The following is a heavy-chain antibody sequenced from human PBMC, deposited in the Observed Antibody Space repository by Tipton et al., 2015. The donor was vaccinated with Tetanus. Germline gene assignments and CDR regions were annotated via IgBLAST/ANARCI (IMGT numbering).Heavy chain of an antibody. J-gene: IGHJ4*02. V-gene: IGHV3-30*18. D-gene: IGHD3-9*01. Sequence: SLRLSCAASGFTFGSYGMHWVRQAPGKGLEWVAVISYDGSNKYYAASVKGRFTISRDNSKNTLYLQMNSLRAEDTAVYYCAKEGDILTGYLFDYWGQGTLVTVSS. CDR2: ISYDGSNK. CDR3: AKEGDILTGYLFDY. CDR1: GFTFGSYG.